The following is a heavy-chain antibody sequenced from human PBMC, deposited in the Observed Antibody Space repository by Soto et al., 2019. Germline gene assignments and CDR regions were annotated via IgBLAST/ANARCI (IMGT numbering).Heavy chain of an antibody. CDR1: GFTFSSYW. D-gene: IGHD6-19*01. J-gene: IGHJ4*02. V-gene: IGHV3-74*01. CDR3: AVAVAGPTAIGY. CDR2: INSDGSRI. Sequence: PAGSLRLSCAASGFTFSSYWMHWVRQAPGKGLVWVSRINSDGSRISYADSVKGRFTISRDNAKNTLYLQMNSLRAEDTAVYYCAVAVAGPTAIGYWGQGTLVTVSS.